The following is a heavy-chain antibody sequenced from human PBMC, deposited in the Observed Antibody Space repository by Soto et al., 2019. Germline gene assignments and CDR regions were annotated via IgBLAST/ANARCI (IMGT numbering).Heavy chain of an antibody. CDR2: IHYNGNT. J-gene: IGHJ4*02. Sequence: QVQLQVSAPGLVKPSETLSLTCTVSGDSISASSWSWVRQPPGKGLEWIGNIHYNGNTKYNPSLKSRVTMSVDTSKHQFSLKLISVTAADTAKYFCAREGNLGRWLQPLDFWGQGTLVTVSS. CDR1: GDSISASS. CDR3: AREGNLGRWLQPLDF. D-gene: IGHD5-12*01. V-gene: IGHV4-59*01.